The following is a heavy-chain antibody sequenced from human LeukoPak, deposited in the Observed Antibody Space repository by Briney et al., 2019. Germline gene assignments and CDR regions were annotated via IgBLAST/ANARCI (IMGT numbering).Heavy chain of an antibody. CDR2: ISAYNGNT. J-gene: IGHJ4*02. Sequence: ASVKVSCKAYGYTFTSYGISWVRQAPGQGLEWMGCISAYNGNTNYAQKFQGRVTMTRDTSISTAYMELSRLRSDDTAVYYCARGGAVAGIIRSLNFDYWGQGTLVTVSS. D-gene: IGHD6-19*01. CDR3: ARGGAVAGIIRSLNFDY. V-gene: IGHV1-18*01. CDR1: GYTFTSYG.